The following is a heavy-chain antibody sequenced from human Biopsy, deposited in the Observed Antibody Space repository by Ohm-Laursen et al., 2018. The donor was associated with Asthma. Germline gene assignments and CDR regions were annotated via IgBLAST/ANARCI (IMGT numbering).Heavy chain of an antibody. D-gene: IGHD1-26*01. CDR1: GFTFSNYG. CDR2: ISFDGSNK. CDR3: AKHVFPGWELRRGTDY. V-gene: IGHV3-30*18. J-gene: IGHJ4*02. Sequence: SLRLSCTASGFTFSNYGMHWVRQAPAKGLDWVAVISFDGSNKNYTDSVKGRFTISRDNSRNTLHLQMNSLRAEDTAVYYGAKHVFPGWELRRGTDYWGQGTLVIVSS.